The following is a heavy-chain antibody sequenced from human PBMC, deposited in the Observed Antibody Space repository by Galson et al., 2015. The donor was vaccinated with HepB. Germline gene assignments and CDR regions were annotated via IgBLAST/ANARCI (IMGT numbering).Heavy chain of an antibody. V-gene: IGHV3-7*01. CDR3: YAGHYFDS. CDR1: RLFISRSW. D-gene: IGHD1-14*01. J-gene: IGHJ4*02. Sequence: SLRLSCAASRLFISRSWMSWVRQAPGKGLEWVANIKQDGSEKYYVDSVKGRFTISRDNAKNSLYLQMNSLRAEDTAVYYCYAGHYFDSWGQGTLVTVSS. CDR2: IKQDGSEK.